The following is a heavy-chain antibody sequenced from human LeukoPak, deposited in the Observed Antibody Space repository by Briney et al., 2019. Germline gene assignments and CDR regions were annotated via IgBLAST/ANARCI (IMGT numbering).Heavy chain of an antibody. CDR2: IRSSSSYT. CDR3: ARDRPDYFGDFSHYFDY. V-gene: IGHV3-11*05. J-gene: IGHJ4*02. D-gene: IGHD3-16*01. CDR1: GLTFSDYY. Sequence: PGGPLRLSCAASGLTFSDYYMSWIRQAPGKGLEWVSFIRSSSSYTNYADSVQGRFTLSRDNAKNSLYLQINSLRAEDTAVYYCARDRPDYFGDFSHYFDYWGQGTRVSVSS.